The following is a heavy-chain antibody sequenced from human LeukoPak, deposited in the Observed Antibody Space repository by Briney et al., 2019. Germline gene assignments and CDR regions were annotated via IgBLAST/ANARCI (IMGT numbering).Heavy chain of an antibody. J-gene: IGHJ5*02. CDR1: GYTFTSYG. Sequence: ASVKVSCKASGYTFTSYGISWVRQAPGQGLEWTGWISAYNGNTNYAQKLQGRVTMTTDTSTSTAYMELRSLRSDDTAVYYCARDRRLGIAVAGTKGDWFDPWGQGTLVTVSS. V-gene: IGHV1-18*01. CDR3: ARDRRLGIAVAGTKGDWFDP. D-gene: IGHD6-19*01. CDR2: ISAYNGNT.